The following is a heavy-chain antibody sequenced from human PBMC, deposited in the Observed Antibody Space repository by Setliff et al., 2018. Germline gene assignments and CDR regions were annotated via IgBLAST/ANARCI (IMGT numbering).Heavy chain of an antibody. J-gene: IGHJ4*02. V-gene: IGHV3-48*01. CDR3: ARDWEQRGYYFDY. D-gene: IGHD1-26*01. CDR1: GFTLRTYN. CDR2: ISSTSYTI. Sequence: TSETLSLSCAAFGFTLRTYNMHWVRHAPGKGLEWVSSISSTSYTIYYADSVKGRFTIPRDNAKNSLYLQMNSLRAEDTAVYYCARDWEQRGYYFDYWGQGTLVTVSS.